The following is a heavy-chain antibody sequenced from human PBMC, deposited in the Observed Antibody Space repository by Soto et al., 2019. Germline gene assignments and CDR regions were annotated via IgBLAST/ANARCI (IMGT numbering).Heavy chain of an antibody. V-gene: IGHV1-46*01. Sequence: QVQLVQSGAEVKKPGASVKVSCKASGYTFTSYYMHWVRQAPGQGLEWMGIINPSGGSTSYAQKFQGRVTMTRDTSTSTVYKELSSLRSEDTAVYYCARGHNIVVVTDWYFDLWGRGTLVTVSS. CDR3: ARGHNIVVVTDWYFDL. J-gene: IGHJ2*01. D-gene: IGHD2-21*02. CDR1: GYTFTSYY. CDR2: INPSGGST.